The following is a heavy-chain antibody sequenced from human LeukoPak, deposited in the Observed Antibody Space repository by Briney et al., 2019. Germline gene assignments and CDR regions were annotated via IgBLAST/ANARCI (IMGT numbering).Heavy chain of an antibody. Sequence: GGSLRLSCAVSGFIFSYYGFHWVRQAPGKGLEWVAVTRFDGSIKQYADSVKGRFTISRDDSKNTLYLQMNFLKSEDTAVYYCARWGGTRQYYFDYWGQVTLVTVSS. CDR1: GFIFSYYG. CDR3: ARWGGTRQYYFDY. D-gene: IGHD1-1*01. V-gene: IGHV3-33*01. CDR2: TRFDGSIK. J-gene: IGHJ4*02.